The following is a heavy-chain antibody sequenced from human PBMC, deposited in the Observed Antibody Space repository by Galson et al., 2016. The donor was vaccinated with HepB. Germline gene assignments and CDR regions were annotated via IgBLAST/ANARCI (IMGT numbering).Heavy chain of an antibody. Sequence: SETLSLTCAVYGGSFSGYYWSWIRQPPGKGLEWIGEINHSGSTNYNPSLKSRVTISVDTSKNQFSLRLSSVTAADTAVYYCASEGEYRSSTSCSPPGNYWGQGTLVTVSS. CDR3: ASEGEYRSSTSCSPPGNY. D-gene: IGHD2-2*01. CDR1: GGSFSGYY. V-gene: IGHV4-34*01. CDR2: INHSGST. J-gene: IGHJ4*02.